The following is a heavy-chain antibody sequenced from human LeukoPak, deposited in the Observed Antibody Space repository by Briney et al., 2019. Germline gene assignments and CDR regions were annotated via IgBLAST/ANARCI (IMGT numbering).Heavy chain of an antibody. CDR1: GLTFRSYW. CDR2: INQGGSEK. V-gene: IGHV3-7*01. Sequence: PGGSLRLSCAVSGLTFRSYWMSWVRQAPGKGLEWVANINQGGSEKYFVDSVRGRFTISRDSAKNLLHLQMDTLRADDTAVYYCARERDGRFFDYWGQGTLVTVSS. J-gene: IGHJ4*02. CDR3: ARERDGRFFDY. D-gene: IGHD5-24*01.